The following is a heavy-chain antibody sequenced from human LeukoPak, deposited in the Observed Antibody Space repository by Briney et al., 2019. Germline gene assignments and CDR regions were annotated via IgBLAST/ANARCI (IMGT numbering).Heavy chain of an antibody. CDR2: IYTSGST. J-gene: IGHJ5*02. Sequence: KPSETLSLTCTVSGGSISSGSYYWSWIRQPAGKGLEWIGRIYTSGSTNYNPSLKSRVTISVDTSKNQFSLKLSPVTAADTAVYYCARERLDFWSGYYIRWFDPWGQGTLVTVSS. CDR1: GGSISSGSYY. CDR3: ARERLDFWSGYYIRWFDP. D-gene: IGHD3-3*01. V-gene: IGHV4-61*02.